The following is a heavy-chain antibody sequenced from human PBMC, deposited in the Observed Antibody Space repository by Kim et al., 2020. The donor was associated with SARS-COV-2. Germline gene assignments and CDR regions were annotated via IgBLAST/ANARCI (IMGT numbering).Heavy chain of an antibody. J-gene: IGHJ4*02. Sequence: TKYAQKSQDRVTLTKDPSTSTAYMELRSLISDDTAVYFCARDRDYRFDLWGQGTLVTVSS. CDR3: ARDRDYRFDL. CDR2: T. V-gene: IGHV1-18*01. D-gene: IGHD3-16*02.